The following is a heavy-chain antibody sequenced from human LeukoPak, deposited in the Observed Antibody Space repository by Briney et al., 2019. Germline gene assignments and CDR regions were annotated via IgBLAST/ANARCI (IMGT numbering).Heavy chain of an antibody. CDR1: GGSVSSYY. J-gene: IGHJ5*02. CDR3: ARAVPYYDFWSGYSPGLDNWFDP. D-gene: IGHD3-3*01. V-gene: IGHV4-59*02. CDR2: IYYSGST. Sequence: PSETLSLTCTVSGGSVSSYYWSWIRQPPGKGLEWIGYIYYSGSTNYNPSPKSRVTMSVDTSKNQFSLKLSSVTAADTAVYYCARAVPYYDFWSGYSPGLDNWFDPWGQGTLVTVSS.